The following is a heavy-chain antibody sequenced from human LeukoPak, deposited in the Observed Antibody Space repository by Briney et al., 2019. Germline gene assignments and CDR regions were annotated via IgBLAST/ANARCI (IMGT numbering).Heavy chain of an antibody. Sequence: PGGSLRLSCAASGFTFSNDWMCWVRQAPGEGLEWVANINQDESKKYYADSVKGRFTISRDNAKNSLYLQMSSLTAEDTAIYYCARDHAYRADYWGQGTLVTVSS. D-gene: IGHD2-2*01. CDR1: GFTFSNDW. V-gene: IGHV3-7*01. CDR3: ARDHAYRADY. CDR2: INQDESKK. J-gene: IGHJ4*02.